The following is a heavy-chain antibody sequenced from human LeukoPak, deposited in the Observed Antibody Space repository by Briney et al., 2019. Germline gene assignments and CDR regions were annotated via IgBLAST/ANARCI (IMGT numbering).Heavy chain of an antibody. J-gene: IGHJ6*02. D-gene: IGHD6-13*01. CDR3: ASTSYSSNYGMDV. CDR1: GYTFTSYG. V-gene: IGHV1-18*01. Sequence: ASVKVSCKASGYTFTSYGVSWVRQAPGQGLEWMGWISAYNGNTKYAQKVQGRVTMTTDTSTSTAYMELSRLRSDDTAVYYCASTSYSSNYGMDVWGQGTTVTVSS. CDR2: ISAYNGNT.